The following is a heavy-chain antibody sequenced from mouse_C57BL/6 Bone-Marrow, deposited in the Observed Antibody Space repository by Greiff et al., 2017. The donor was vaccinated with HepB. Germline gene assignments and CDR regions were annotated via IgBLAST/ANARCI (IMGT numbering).Heavy chain of an antibody. CDR3: ARDYYGSRGFAY. Sequence: QVQLQQPGAELVMPGASVKLSCKASGYTFTSYWMHWVNQRPGQGLEWIGQIDPSDSYTNYNQTFKGKSTLTVDKASSTAYMQLSSLTSEDAAVYYCARDYYGSRGFAYWGQGTLVTVSA. CDR1: GYTFTSYW. CDR2: IDPSDSYT. V-gene: IGHV1-69*01. D-gene: IGHD1-1*01. J-gene: IGHJ3*01.